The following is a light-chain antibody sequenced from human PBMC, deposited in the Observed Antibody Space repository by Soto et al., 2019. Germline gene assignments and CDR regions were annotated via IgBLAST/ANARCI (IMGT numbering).Light chain of an antibody. CDR3: QSYDSSLSAVV. CDR2: GNS. Sequence: QAVVTQPPSVSGAPGQRVTISCTGSSSNIGAGYDVHWYQQLPGTAPKLLIYGNSNRPSGVPDRFSGSKSGTSASLAITGLQAEDEADYYCQSYDSSLSAVVFGGGTNLTVL. CDR1: SSNIGAGYD. J-gene: IGLJ2*01. V-gene: IGLV1-40*01.